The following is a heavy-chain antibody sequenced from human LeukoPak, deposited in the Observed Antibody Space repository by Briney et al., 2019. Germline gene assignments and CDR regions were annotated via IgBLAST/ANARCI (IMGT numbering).Heavy chain of an antibody. CDR1: GYTFTSYD. J-gene: IGHJ4*02. Sequence: ASVKVSCKASGYTFTSYDINWVRQATGQGLEWMGWMNPNSGNTGYAQKFQGRVTMTRNTSISTAYMELSSLGSEDTAVYYCARTGIAAAGSDYWGQGTLVTVSS. CDR2: MNPNSGNT. V-gene: IGHV1-8*01. D-gene: IGHD6-13*01. CDR3: ARTGIAAAGSDY.